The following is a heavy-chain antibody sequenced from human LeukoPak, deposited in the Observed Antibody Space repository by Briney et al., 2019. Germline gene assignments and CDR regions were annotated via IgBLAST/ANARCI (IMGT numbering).Heavy chain of an antibody. J-gene: IGHJ5*02. D-gene: IGHD2-15*01. CDR3: ARDLGSDCSGGSCYRSAFDP. V-gene: IGHV1-69*13. Sequence: ASVKVSCEASGGTFSSYAISWVRQAPGQGLEWMGGIIPIFGTANYAQKFQGRVTITADESTSTAYMELSSLRSEDTAVYYCARDLGSDCSGGSCYRSAFDPWGQGTLVTVSS. CDR2: IIPIFGTA. CDR1: GGTFSSYA.